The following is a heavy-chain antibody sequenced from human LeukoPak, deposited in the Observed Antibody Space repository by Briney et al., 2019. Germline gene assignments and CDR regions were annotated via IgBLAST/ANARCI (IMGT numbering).Heavy chain of an antibody. D-gene: IGHD3-10*02. Sequence: GGSLRLSCSASGYTFSNYAIHWIRQAPGKGLEWVSYISSSGSTIYYADSVKGRFTISRDNAKNSLYLQMNSLRAEDTAVYYCAELGITMIGGVWGKGTTVTISS. CDR1: GYTFSNYA. V-gene: IGHV3-48*03. J-gene: IGHJ6*04. CDR2: ISSSGSTI. CDR3: AELGITMIGGV.